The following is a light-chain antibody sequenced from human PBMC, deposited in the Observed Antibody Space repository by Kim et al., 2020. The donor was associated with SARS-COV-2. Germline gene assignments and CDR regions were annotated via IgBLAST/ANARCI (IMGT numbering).Light chain of an antibody. CDR3: QTWDSRTVV. J-gene: IGLJ2*01. Sequence: VSPGQPASITCSGDKLGDNFASWYQQKPGQSPVLVIYRDTERPSEIPERFSGSNSGNTATLTISGTQTIDEAAYYCQTWDSRTVVFGGGTQLTVL. CDR2: RDT. V-gene: IGLV3-1*01. CDR1: KLGDNF.